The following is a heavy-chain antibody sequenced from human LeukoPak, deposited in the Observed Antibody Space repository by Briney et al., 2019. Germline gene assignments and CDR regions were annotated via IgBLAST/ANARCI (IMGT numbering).Heavy chain of an antibody. CDR2: INSDGSST. D-gene: IGHD3-22*01. CDR1: GFTFSSYW. CDR3: ARELTYYYDSSGYYPAGLDY. V-gene: IGHV3-74*01. J-gene: IGHJ4*02. Sequence: GGSLRLSRAASGFTFSSYWMHWVRQAPGKGLVWVSRINSDGSSTSYADSVKGRFTISRDNAKNTLYLQMNSLRAEDTAVYYCARELTYYYDSSGYYPAGLDYWGQGTLVTVSS.